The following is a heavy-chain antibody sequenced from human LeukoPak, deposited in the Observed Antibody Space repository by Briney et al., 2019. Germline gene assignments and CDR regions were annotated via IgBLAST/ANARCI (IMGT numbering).Heavy chain of an antibody. CDR3: AKAIAAAGFDY. J-gene: IGHJ4*02. Sequence: GGSLRLSCAASGFTFSNYWMSWVRQAPGKGLEWVSAISGSGGSTYYADSVRGRFTISRDNSKNTLYLQMNSLRAEDTAVYYCAKAIAAAGFDYWGQGTLVTVSS. V-gene: IGHV3-23*01. D-gene: IGHD6-13*01. CDR2: ISGSGGST. CDR1: GFTFSNYW.